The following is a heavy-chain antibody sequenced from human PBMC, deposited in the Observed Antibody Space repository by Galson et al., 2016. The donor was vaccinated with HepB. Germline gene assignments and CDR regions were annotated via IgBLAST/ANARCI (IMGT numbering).Heavy chain of an antibody. D-gene: IGHD6-13*01. J-gene: IGHJ4*02. Sequence: QSGAEVKKPGESLRISCEGSGYSFTTYWISWLRQMPGKGLEWMGRIDPGDSYVYYNPSFQGHVNISTDKSISTAYVQWSSLKASDTAMYFCATGTHIATFDFWGQGTVVTVSS. CDR1: GYSFTTYW. V-gene: IGHV5-10-1*01. CDR2: IDPGDSYV. CDR3: ATGTHIATFDF.